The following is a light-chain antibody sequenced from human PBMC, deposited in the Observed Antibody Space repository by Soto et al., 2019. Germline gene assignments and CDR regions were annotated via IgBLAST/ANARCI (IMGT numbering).Light chain of an antibody. Sequence: IVLTQSAGTLSLSPGERATLSCRASQSVSSSYLAWYQQKPGQAPRLLIYGASSRATGVPDRFSGSGSGTDFTLTISRLEPEDFAVYYCQQYGSSPRTFSQGTKVDIK. V-gene: IGKV3-20*01. CDR2: GAS. CDR3: QQYGSSPRT. CDR1: QSVSSSY. J-gene: IGKJ1*01.